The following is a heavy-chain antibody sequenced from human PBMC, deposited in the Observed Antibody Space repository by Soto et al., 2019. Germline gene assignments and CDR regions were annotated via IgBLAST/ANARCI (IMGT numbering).Heavy chain of an antibody. CDR3: AKQPVATSFFDY. CDR2: ISGSGSST. V-gene: IGHV3-23*01. J-gene: IGHJ4*02. CDR1: GFTSSSYA. Sequence: EVQLLESGGGLVQPGGSLRLSCAASGFTSSSYAMSWVRQAPGKGLEWVSAISGSGSSTYYADSVKGRFTISRDNSKNTLYLQMSSLRADDTAVYYCAKQPVATSFFDYWGQGTLVTVSS. D-gene: IGHD6-19*01.